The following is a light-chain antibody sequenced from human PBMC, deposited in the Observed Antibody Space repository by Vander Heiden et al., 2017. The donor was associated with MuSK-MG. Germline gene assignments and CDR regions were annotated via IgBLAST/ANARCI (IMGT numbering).Light chain of an antibody. V-gene: IGKV3-20*01. CDR1: HTVTSNY. CDR3: QQYGSSPLT. Sequence: EIVLTQSPGTLSLSPGDRAALSCRASHTVTSNYLAWFQQTPGQAPRLLIDGASSRVTGIPNRFSASGSGTDFTLTISSLEHEDFAVYWCQQYGSSPLTFGGGTKVEIK. CDR2: GAS. J-gene: IGKJ4*01.